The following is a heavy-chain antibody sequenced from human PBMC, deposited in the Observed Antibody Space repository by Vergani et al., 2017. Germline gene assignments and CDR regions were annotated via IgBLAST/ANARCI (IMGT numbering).Heavy chain of an antibody. CDR1: GFTFSSYW. J-gene: IGHJ4*02. CDR2: IKQDGSEK. Sequence: EVQLVESGGGLVQPGGSLRLSCAASGFTFSSYWMSWVRRAPGKGLEWVANIKQDGSEKYYVDSVKGRFTISRDNSKNTLYLQMNSLRGEDTAMYYCARVGSSFWYADYWGQGTLVTVSS. D-gene: IGHD6-13*01. CDR3: ARVGSSFWYADY. V-gene: IGHV3-7*03.